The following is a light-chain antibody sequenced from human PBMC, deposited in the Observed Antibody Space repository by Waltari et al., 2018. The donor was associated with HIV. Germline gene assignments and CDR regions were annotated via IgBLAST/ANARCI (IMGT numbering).Light chain of an antibody. V-gene: IGKV3-20*01. CDR3: QQYEASPPMYT. J-gene: IGKJ2*01. CDR1: QTINSNY. CDR2: DAS. Sequence: EPVLTQSPGTLSLSSGERATLSCRAGQTINSNYLAWYQHQPGLPPRLLIYDASTRAAGIPDRFSGGGAGTDFTLTISRLEPEDFAIYFCQQYEASPPMYTFGQGTRLEV.